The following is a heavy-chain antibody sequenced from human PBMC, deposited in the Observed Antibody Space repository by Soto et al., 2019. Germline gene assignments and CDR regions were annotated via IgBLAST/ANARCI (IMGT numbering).Heavy chain of an antibody. Sequence: ASVKVSCKASGYTFTDYFIHWVRQAPGQWFEWMGWINPNSRGTNYAQKFQGRVTMTRDTSNSTAYMELRGLRSDDTAVYYCARVTLQAGNWFDPWGQGTLVAVSP. V-gene: IGHV1-2*02. CDR1: GYTFTDYF. J-gene: IGHJ5*02. D-gene: IGHD2-21*02. CDR2: INPNSRGT. CDR3: ARVTLQAGNWFDP.